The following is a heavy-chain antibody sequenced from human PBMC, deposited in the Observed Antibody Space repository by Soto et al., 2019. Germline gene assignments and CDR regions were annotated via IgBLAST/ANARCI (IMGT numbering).Heavy chain of an antibody. CDR1: GFTFTSSA. CDR3: AAHSGYSYGSLLDY. Sequence: GASVKVSCKASGFTFTSSAVQWVRQARGQRLEWIGWIVVGSGNTNYAQKFQERVTITRDMSTSTAYMELSSLRSEDTAVYYCAAHSGYSYGSLLDYWGQGPLVTLSS. V-gene: IGHV1-58*01. D-gene: IGHD5-18*01. J-gene: IGHJ4*02. CDR2: IVVGSGNT.